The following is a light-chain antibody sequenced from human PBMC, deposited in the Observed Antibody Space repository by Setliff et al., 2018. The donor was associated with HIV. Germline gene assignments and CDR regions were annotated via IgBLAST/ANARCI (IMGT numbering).Light chain of an antibody. CDR1: SSGVGSYNY. Sequence: QSVLTQPRSVSWSPGQSVTISCTGTSSGVGSYNYVSWYQQHPGKAPKLMIYDVTKRPSGVPDRFSGSKSGNTASLTISGLQAEDEADYYCCSYAGSYTPVIFGGGTKVTVL. V-gene: IGLV2-11*01. CDR2: DVT. J-gene: IGLJ2*01. CDR3: CSYAGSYTPVI.